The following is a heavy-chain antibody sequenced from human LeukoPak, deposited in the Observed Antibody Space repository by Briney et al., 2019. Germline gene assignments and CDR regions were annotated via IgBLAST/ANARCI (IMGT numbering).Heavy chain of an antibody. J-gene: IGHJ4*02. CDR3: ARTTVTTSPFDY. Sequence: GSSVKVSCKASGGTFSSYAISWVRQAPGQGLEWMGRIIPILGIANYAQKFQGRVTITADKSTSTAYMELSSLRSEDTAVYYCARTTVTTSPFDYWGQGTLVTVSS. D-gene: IGHD4-17*01. CDR1: GGTFSSYA. CDR2: IIPILGIA. V-gene: IGHV1-69*04.